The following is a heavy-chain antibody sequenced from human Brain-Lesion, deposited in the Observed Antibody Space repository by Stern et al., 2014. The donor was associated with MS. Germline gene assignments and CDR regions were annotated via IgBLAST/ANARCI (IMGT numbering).Heavy chain of an antibody. CDR1: GFTFSTYA. CDR3: ARGGRGVGLEY. J-gene: IGHJ4*02. Sequence: QDQLVESGGGVVQPGRSLSLSCVASGFTFSTYAMHWVRQAPGTGLELVAFVSYDGTQRNSTDSVKARFTISRDNSKNTLYLHMNSLRDEDTAVYFCARGGRGVGLEYWGQGALVTVSS. V-gene: IGHV3-30-3*01. D-gene: IGHD3-10*01. CDR2: VSYDGTQR.